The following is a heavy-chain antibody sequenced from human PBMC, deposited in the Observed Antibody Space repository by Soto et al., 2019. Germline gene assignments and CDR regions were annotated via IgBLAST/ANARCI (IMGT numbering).Heavy chain of an antibody. CDR1: GFTFSSYG. CDR2: ISYDGSNK. V-gene: IGHV3-30*18. D-gene: IGHD4-17*01. CDR3: AKDQNYGDYEYYFDY. J-gene: IGHJ4*02. Sequence: QVPLVESGGGVVQPGRSLRLSCAASGFTFSSYGMHWVRQAPGKGLEWVAVISYDGSNKYYADSVKGRFTISRDNSKNTLYLQMNSLRAEDTAVYYCAKDQNYGDYEYYFDYWGQGTLVTVSS.